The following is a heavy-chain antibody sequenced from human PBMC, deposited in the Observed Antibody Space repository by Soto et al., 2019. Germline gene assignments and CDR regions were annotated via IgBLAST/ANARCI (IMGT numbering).Heavy chain of an antibody. Sequence: XVSLRLSCADSGFTFSSYAIRWVRQAPGKGLEWVSAISGSGGSTYYADSVKGRFTISRDNSKNTLYLQMNSLRAEDTAVYYCAKESDFDWLFPHFDYWGQGTLVTVSS. D-gene: IGHD3-9*01. CDR2: ISGSGGST. CDR1: GFTFSSYA. V-gene: IGHV3-23*01. CDR3: AKESDFDWLFPHFDY. J-gene: IGHJ4*02.